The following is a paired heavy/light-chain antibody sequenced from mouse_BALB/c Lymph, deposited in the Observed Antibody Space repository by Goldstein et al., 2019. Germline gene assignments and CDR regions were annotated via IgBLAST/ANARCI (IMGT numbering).Heavy chain of an antibody. D-gene: IGHD2-1*01. J-gene: IGHJ3*01. Sequence: QVQLKESGPGLVAPSQSLSITCTVSGFSLTDYGVSWIRQPPGKGLEWLGVIWGGGSTYYNSALKSRLSISKDNSKSQVFLKMNSLQTDDTAMYYCAKHYGNYVGFAYWGQGTLVTVSA. CDR3: AKHYGNYVGFAY. CDR1: GFSLTDYG. CDR2: IWGGGST. V-gene: IGHV2-6-5*01.
Light chain of an antibody. Sequence: DIVMTQSPSSLTVTAGEKVTMSCKSSQSLLNSGNQKNYLTWYQQKPGQPPKLLIYWASTRESGVPDRFTGSGSGTDFTLTISSVQAEDLAVYYCQNDYSYLTFGAGTKLELK. CDR3: QNDYSYLT. CDR2: WAS. CDR1: QSLLNSGNQKNY. J-gene: IGKJ5*01. V-gene: IGKV8-19*01.